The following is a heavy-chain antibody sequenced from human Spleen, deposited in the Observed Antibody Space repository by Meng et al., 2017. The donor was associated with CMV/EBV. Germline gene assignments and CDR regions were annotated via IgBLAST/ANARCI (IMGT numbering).Heavy chain of an antibody. J-gene: IGHJ6*02. CDR3: AREAWLYGMDV. D-gene: IGHD5-12*01. V-gene: IGHV3-9*01. CDR2: ISWNSGYK. CDR1: GFTFDDYA. Sequence: SLKISCEASGFTFDDYAMHWVRQAPGKGLEWVSGISWNSGYKGYADSVKGRFTISRDNAKNTLFLQLNSLRAEDTALYYCAREAWLYGMDVWGQGTTVTVSS.